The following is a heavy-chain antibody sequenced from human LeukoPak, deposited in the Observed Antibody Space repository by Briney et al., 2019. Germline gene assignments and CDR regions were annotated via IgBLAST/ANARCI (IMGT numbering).Heavy chain of an antibody. CDR2: ISGSGGST. D-gene: IGHD2-2*01. J-gene: IGHJ4*02. CDR1: GFTFSSYA. Sequence: GKSLRLSCAASGFTFSSYAMSWVRQAPGKGLEWVSAISGSGGSTYYADSVKGRFTISRDNSKNTLYLQMNSLRAEDTAVYYCAKGGDIVVVPAAQPHFDYWGQGTLVTVSS. V-gene: IGHV3-23*01. CDR3: AKGGDIVVVPAAQPHFDY.